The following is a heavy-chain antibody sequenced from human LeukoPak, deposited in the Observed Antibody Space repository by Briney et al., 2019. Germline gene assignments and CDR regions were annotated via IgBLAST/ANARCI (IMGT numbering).Heavy chain of an antibody. D-gene: IGHD5-18*01. CDR3: ARDLPDTARVDY. V-gene: IGHV3-30-3*01. J-gene: IGHJ4*02. CDR2: ISYDGSNK. Sequence: GGSLRLSCAASGFTFSSYAMHWVRQAPGKGLEWVAVISYDGSNKYYADSVKGRFTISRDNSKNTLYLQMNSLRAEDTAVYYCARDLPDTARVDYWGQGTLVTVSS. CDR1: GFTFSSYA.